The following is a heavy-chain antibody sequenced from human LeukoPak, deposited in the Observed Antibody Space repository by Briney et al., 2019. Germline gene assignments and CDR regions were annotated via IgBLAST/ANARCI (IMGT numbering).Heavy chain of an antibody. CDR2: ISAYNGNT. D-gene: IGHD3-22*01. CDR3: AITMYYYDSSGYEGDDY. Sequence: ASVKVSCKASGYTFTSYAMNWVRQAPGQGLEWMEWISAYNGNTNYAQKLQGRVTMTTDTSTSTAYMELRSLRSDDTAVYYCAITMYYYDSSGYEGDDYWGQGTLVTVSS. CDR1: GYTFTSYA. V-gene: IGHV1-18*01. J-gene: IGHJ4*02.